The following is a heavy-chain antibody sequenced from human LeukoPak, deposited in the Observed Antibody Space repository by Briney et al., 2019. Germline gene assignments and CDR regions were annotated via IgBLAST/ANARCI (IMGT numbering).Heavy chain of an antibody. CDR3: ARRASDWSFDY. D-gene: IGHD6-19*01. Sequence: PETLSLTCTVSGGSISNSRYYWGWIRQTPGKGLEWIGTMHYSGSTYYNPYLKSRVTISVDTSKNQFSLKLSSVTAADTAVFYCARRASDWSFDYWGQGTLVTVSS. J-gene: IGHJ4*02. CDR1: GGSISNSRYY. V-gene: IGHV4-39*01. CDR2: MHYSGST.